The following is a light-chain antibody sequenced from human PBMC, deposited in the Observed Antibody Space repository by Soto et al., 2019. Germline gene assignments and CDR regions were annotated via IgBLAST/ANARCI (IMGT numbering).Light chain of an antibody. Sequence: QSALTQPASVSGSPGQSITISCTGTSSDVGGYNYVSWYQQRPGKAPKLMIYDVSNRPSGVSNRFSGSKSVNTASLTISGLQAEDEADYYCSSYTSSSTLDVFGTGTKLTVL. CDR3: SSYTSSSTLDV. J-gene: IGLJ1*01. CDR1: SSDVGGYNY. V-gene: IGLV2-14*01. CDR2: DVS.